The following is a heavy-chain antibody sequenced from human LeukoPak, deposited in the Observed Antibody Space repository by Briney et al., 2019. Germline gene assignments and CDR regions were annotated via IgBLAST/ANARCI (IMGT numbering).Heavy chain of an antibody. CDR1: GFTFSSYG. CDR2: ISYDGSNK. CDR3: ADGGGLDY. V-gene: IGHV3-30*03. Sequence: PGRSLRLSCAASGFTFSSYGMHWVRQAPGKGLEWVAVISYDGSNKYYADSVKGRFTISRDNSKNTLYLQMNSLRAEDTAVHYCADGGGLDYWGQGTLVTVSS. J-gene: IGHJ4*02. D-gene: IGHD5-24*01.